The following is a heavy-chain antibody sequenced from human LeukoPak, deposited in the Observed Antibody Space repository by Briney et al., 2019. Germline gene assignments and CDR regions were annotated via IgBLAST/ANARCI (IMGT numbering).Heavy chain of an antibody. J-gene: IGHJ4*02. Sequence: PGRSLRLSCAASGFSLSSYGMHRVRQAPGKGLGGVAVISYDGSNKYYADSVKGRFTISRDNSKNTLYLQMNSLRAEDTAVYYCAKESGECLRYFDYWGQGTLVTVSS. D-gene: IGHD5/OR15-5a*01. V-gene: IGHV3-30*18. CDR3: AKESGECLRYFDY. CDR1: GFSLSSYG. CDR2: ISYDGSNK.